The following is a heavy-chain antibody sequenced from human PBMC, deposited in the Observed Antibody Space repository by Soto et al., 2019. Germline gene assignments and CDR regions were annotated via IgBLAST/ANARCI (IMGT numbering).Heavy chain of an antibody. V-gene: IGHV4-38-2*01. CDR2: IYHSGST. J-gene: IGHJ5*02. Sequence: SETLSLTCAVSGYSISSGYYWGWIRQPPGKGLEWIGSIYHSGSTYCNPSLKSRVTISVDTSKNQFSLKLSSVTAADTAVYYCARASSSSHERGYWFDPWGQGTLVTVSS. CDR1: GYSISSGYY. CDR3: ARASSSSHERGYWFDP. D-gene: IGHD6-13*01.